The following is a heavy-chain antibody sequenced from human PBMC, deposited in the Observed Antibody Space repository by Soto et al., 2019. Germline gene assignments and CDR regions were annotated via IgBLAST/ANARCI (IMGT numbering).Heavy chain of an antibody. CDR1: GFTFSSYG. D-gene: IGHD4-17*01. CDR2: IWYDGSNK. CDR3: ARSTVTTVWAAFDI. V-gene: IGHV3-33*01. J-gene: IGHJ3*02. Sequence: QVQLVESGGGVVQPGRSLRLSCAASGFTFSSYGMHWVRQAPGKGLEWVAVIWYDGSNKYYADSVKGRFTISRDNSKNTLYRQMNSLRAEDTAVYYCARSTVTTVWAAFDIWGQGTMVTVSS.